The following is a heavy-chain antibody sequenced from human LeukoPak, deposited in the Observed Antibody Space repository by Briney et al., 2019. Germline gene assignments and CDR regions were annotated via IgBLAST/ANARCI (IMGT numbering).Heavy chain of an antibody. Sequence: ASVKVSCKTSGYTFTSYGISWVRQAPGQGLEWMGWISGSTGNTKYAQRLQGRVTMTTDTSTSTAYMELRSLRSDDTAVYYCARCLSTGYSIYWGQGTLVTVSS. CDR1: GYTFTSYG. CDR2: ISGSTGNT. J-gene: IGHJ4*02. V-gene: IGHV1-18*01. D-gene: IGHD3-9*01. CDR3: ARCLSTGYSIY.